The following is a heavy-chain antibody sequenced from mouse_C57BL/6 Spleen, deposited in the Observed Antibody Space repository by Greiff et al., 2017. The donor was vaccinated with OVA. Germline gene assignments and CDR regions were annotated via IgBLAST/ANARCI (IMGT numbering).Heavy chain of an antibody. CDR1: GYAFSSSW. CDR2: IYPGDGDT. CDR3: ARDTTVVADYFDY. V-gene: IGHV1-82*01. D-gene: IGHD1-1*01. J-gene: IGHJ2*01. Sequence: VQLQQSGPELVKPGASVKISCKASGYAFSSSWMNWVKQRPGKGLEWIGRIYPGDGDTNYNGKFKGKATLTADKSSSTAYMQLSSLTSEDAAVYFCARDTTVVADYFDYWGKGTTLTVSS.